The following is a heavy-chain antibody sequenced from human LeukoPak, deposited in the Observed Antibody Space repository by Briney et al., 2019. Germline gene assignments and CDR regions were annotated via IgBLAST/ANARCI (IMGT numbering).Heavy chain of an antibody. CDR1: GGSIGSDY. J-gene: IGHJ4*02. V-gene: IGHV4-59*01. Sequence: SETLSLTCTVSGGSIGSDYWSWIRQPPGKGLEWIGYIYYSGSTNYNPSLKSRVTISVDTSKNQFSLKLSSVTAADTAVYYCARDGGYSSSSADYWGQGTLVTVSS. D-gene: IGHD6-6*01. CDR2: IYYSGST. CDR3: ARDGGYSSSSADY.